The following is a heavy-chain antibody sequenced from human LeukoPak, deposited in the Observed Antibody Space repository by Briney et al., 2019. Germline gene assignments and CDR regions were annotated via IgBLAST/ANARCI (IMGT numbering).Heavy chain of an antibody. J-gene: IGHJ4*02. V-gene: IGHV4-39*01. CDR3: ARQSTAMGTFDY. CDR2: IYYSGNT. CDR1: GGSISSSSYY. Sequence: SETLSLTCTVSGGSISSSSYYWGWIRQPPGKGLEWIGSIYYSGNTYYNPSLKSRVTISVDTSKNQFSLKLSSVTAADTAVYYCARQSTAMGTFDYWGQGPLVPVTS. D-gene: IGHD5-18*01.